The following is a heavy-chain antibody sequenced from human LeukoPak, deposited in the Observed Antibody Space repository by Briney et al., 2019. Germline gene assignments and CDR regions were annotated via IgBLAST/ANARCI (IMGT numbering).Heavy chain of an antibody. Sequence: GGSLRLSCAASGFTVSSNYMTWVRQAPGKGLEWVSLIYSGGSTSYADSVRGRFTISRDNSKNTLYLQMNSLRAEDTAVYYCTRIETVADAFDIWGQGTLVTVSS. CDR1: GFTVSSNY. D-gene: IGHD1-1*01. J-gene: IGHJ3*02. CDR2: IYSGGST. V-gene: IGHV3-66*01. CDR3: TRIETVADAFDI.